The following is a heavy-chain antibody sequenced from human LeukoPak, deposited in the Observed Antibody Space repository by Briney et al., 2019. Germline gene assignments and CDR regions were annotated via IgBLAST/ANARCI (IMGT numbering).Heavy chain of an antibody. CDR1: GFTFSSYA. CDR3: ARDRLPLLDWNDPETYYMDV. CDR2: ISYDGSNK. V-gene: IGHV3-30-3*01. Sequence: ETGRSLRLSCAASGFTFSSYAMHWVRQAPGKGPEWVAVISYDGSNKYYADSVKGRFTISRDNSKNTLYLQMNSLRAEDTAVYYCARDRLPLLDWNDPETYYMDVWGKGTTVTVSS. J-gene: IGHJ6*03. D-gene: IGHD1-1*01.